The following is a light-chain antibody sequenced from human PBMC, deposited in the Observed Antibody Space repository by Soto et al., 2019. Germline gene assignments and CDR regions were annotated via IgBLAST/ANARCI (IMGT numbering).Light chain of an antibody. CDR3: QHYNNWPPDRT. J-gene: IGKJ1*01. CDR1: QSVGSN. Sequence: EIVMTQSPATLSVSPGERATLSCRANQSVGSNLAWYQQKPGQAPRLLIYGASTRATGIPARFSGSGSGTEFTLTISSLQSEDFAIYFCQHYNNWPPDRTFGQGTKVEIK. CDR2: GAS. V-gene: IGKV3-15*01.